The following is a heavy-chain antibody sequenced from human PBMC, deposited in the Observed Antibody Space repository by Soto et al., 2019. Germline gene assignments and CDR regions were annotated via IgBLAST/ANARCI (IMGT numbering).Heavy chain of an antibody. J-gene: IGHJ5*02. V-gene: IGHV4-39*02. Sequence: SETLSLTCTVSGGSISSSSYYWGWIRQPPGKGLEWIGSIYYSGSTYYNPSLKSRVTISVDTSKNQFSLKLSSVTAADTAVYYCARERLDFWSGYNWFDPWGQGTLVTVSS. CDR3: ARERLDFWSGYNWFDP. CDR2: IYYSGST. CDR1: GGSISSSSYY. D-gene: IGHD3-3*01.